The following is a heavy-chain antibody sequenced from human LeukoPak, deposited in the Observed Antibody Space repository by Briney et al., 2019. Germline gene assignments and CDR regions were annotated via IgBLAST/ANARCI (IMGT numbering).Heavy chain of an antibody. Sequence: SETLSLTCTVSGGSISSYYWSWIRQPPGKGLEWIGYIYYSGSTNYNPSLKSRVTISVDTSKNQFSLKLSSVTAADTAVYYCARYYYDTDYYFDYWGQGTLVTVSS. D-gene: IGHD3-22*01. J-gene: IGHJ4*02. CDR3: ARYYYDTDYYFDY. CDR2: IYYSGST. V-gene: IGHV4-59*01. CDR1: GGSISSYY.